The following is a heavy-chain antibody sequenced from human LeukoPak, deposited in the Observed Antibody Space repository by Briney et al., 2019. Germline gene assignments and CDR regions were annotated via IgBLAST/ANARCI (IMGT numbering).Heavy chain of an antibody. CDR2: ISGGGGST. CDR1: GFTFSSYA. J-gene: IGHJ4*02. D-gene: IGHD3-9*01. CDR3: AKFYDISTGYFDC. V-gene: IGHV3-23*01. Sequence: GGSLRLSCAASGFTFSSYAMSWVRQSPGKGLEWVSAISGGGGSTYYADSVRGRFTISRDNSKNTLYLQMNSLRAEDTAVYYCAKFYDISTGYFDCWGQGTLVTVSS.